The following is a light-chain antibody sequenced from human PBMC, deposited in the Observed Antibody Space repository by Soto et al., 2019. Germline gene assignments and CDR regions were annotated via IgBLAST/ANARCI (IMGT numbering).Light chain of an antibody. Sequence: EIVLTQSPATLSLSPGERATLSCRASQSVTNSLAWYQQKPGQAPRLLIYDAYNRATGIPPRFSGSGSGTDFTLTISSLEPEDSAVYYCQQRHMWPITFGQGTRLEIK. CDR3: QQRHMWPIT. CDR1: QSVTNS. CDR2: DAY. J-gene: IGKJ5*01. V-gene: IGKV3-11*01.